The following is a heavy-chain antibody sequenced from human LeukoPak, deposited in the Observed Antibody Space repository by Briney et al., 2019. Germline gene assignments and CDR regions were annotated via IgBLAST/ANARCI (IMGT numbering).Heavy chain of an antibody. CDR1: GYTFTGYY. V-gene: IGHV1-2*02. CDR2: INPNSGGT. J-gene: IGHJ4*02. D-gene: IGHD2-2*01. CDR3: ARARPVVPAALDY. Sequence: GASVKVSCRASGYTFTGYYMHWVRQAPGQGLEWMGWINPNSGGTNYAQKFQGRVTMTRDTSISTAYMELSRLRSDDTAVYYCARARPVVPAALDYWGQGTLVTVSS.